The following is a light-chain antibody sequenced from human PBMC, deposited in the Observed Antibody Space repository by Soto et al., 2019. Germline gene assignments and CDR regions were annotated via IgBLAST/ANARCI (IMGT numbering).Light chain of an antibody. CDR3: MQALETWT. V-gene: IGKV2-28*01. CDR1: RSLLHTNGYNY. J-gene: IGKJ1*01. Sequence: DIVVTQSPLSLAVSPGEPASISCRSSRSLLHTNGYNYLDWYLQKPGQSPQLLIYLGSNRDSGVPDRFSGSVSGTDFTLQITRVEAEDAGIYYCMQALETWTFGQGTKVEIK. CDR2: LGS.